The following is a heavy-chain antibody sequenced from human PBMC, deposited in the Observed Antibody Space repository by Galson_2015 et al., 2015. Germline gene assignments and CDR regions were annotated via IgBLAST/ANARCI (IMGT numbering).Heavy chain of an antibody. V-gene: IGHV3-53*01. CDR2: IYSGGST. Sequence: SLRLSCAASGFTVSSKYMSWVRQAPGKGLEWVSDIYSGGSTYYADSVKGRFTISRDNSKNTLYLQMHSLRAEDTAVYFCARQTDYVFAYWGQGTLVTVSS. J-gene: IGHJ4*02. D-gene: IGHD4-17*01. CDR1: GFTVSSKY. CDR3: ARQTDYVFAY.